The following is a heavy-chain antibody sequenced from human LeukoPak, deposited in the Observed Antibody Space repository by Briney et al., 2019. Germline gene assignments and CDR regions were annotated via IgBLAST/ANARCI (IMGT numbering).Heavy chain of an antibody. CDR2: IYYSGST. CDR3: ARGYGGNGNDAFDI. CDR1: GGSISSSSYY. J-gene: IGHJ3*02. D-gene: IGHD4-23*01. V-gene: IGHV4-39*07. Sequence: PSETLSLTCTVSGGSISSSSYYWGWIRQPPGKGLEWIGSIYYSGSTYYNPSLKSRVTISVDTSKNQFSLKLSSVTAADTAVYYCARGYGGNGNDAFDIWGQGTMVTVSS.